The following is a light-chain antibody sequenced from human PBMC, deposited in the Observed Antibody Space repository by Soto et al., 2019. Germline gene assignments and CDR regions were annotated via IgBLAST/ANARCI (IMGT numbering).Light chain of an antibody. J-gene: IGKJ3*01. CDR3: QPYGTSPILT. Sequence: EIVMTQSPATLSVSPGERATLSCRASQSVSSNLAWYQQKPGQAPRLLIYGASSRATGIPDRFSGGGSGTDFTLTISRLEPEDFAVYYCQPYGTSPILTFGPGTTVDIK. V-gene: IGKV3-20*01. CDR1: QSVSSN. CDR2: GAS.